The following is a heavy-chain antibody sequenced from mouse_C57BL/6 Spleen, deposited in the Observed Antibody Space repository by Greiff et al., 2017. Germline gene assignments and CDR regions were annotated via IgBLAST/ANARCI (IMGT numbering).Heavy chain of an antibody. CDR2: SRNKANDYTT. V-gene: IGHV7-1*01. D-gene: IGHD2-3*01. CDR1: GFTFSDFY. Sequence: EVKLQESGGGLVQSGRSLRLSCATSGFTFSDFYMEWVRQAPGKGLEWIAASRNKANDYTTEYSASVKGRFIVSRDTSQSILYLQMNALRAEDTAIYYCARDAGDGYFYYAMDYWGQGTSVTVSS. J-gene: IGHJ4*01. CDR3: ARDAGDGYFYYAMDY.